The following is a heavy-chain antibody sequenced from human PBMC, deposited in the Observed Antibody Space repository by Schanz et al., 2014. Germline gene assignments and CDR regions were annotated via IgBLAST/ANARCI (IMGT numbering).Heavy chain of an antibody. CDR3: TRDRGALINHNDALDL. V-gene: IGHV3-30*03. CDR1: GFIFSNHG. J-gene: IGHJ3*01. CDR2: TSTDGTKT. Sequence: QVQLVESGGGFVQPGGSLRLSCAASGFIFSNHGMHWVRQAPGQGLEKVAVTSTDGTKTYYADSVRGRFTISRDNSKNTVYLQMNSLRSEDTAVYYCTRDRGALINHNDALDLWGQGTTVTVSS. D-gene: IGHD3-16*01.